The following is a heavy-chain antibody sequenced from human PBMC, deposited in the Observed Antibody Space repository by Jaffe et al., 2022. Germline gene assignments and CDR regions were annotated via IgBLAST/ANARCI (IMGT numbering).Heavy chain of an antibody. CDR3: ARSPLGTSSGYYYLLKNWYFDL. J-gene: IGHJ2*01. Sequence: QVQLQESGPGLVKPSGTLSLTCAVSGGSISSSNWWSWIRQPPGKGLEWIGEIYHSGSTNYNPSLKSRVTISVDKSKNQFSLKLSSVTAADTAVYYCARSPLGTSSGYYYLLKNWYFDLWGRGTLVTVSS. V-gene: IGHV4-4*02. CDR2: IYHSGST. CDR1: GGSISSSNW. D-gene: IGHD3-22*01.